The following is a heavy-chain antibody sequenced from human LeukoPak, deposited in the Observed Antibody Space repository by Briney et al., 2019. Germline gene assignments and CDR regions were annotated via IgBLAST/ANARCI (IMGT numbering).Heavy chain of an antibody. CDR1: GFSFSRYD. Sequence: GGSLRLSCAASGFSFSRYDIHWVRQAPGKGLEWVSFIRYDGSNKNYADSVKGRFTISRDNFMSTVYLQMDSLRAEDTAVYYCAKDRQTITIFGVVNTPRANFDYWGQGTLVTVSS. V-gene: IGHV3-30*02. CDR2: IRYDGSNK. CDR3: AKDRQTITIFGVVNTPRANFDY. D-gene: IGHD3-3*01. J-gene: IGHJ4*02.